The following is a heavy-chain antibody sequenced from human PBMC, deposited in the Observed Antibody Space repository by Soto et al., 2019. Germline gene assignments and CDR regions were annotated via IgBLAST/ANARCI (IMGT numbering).Heavy chain of an antibody. Sequence: QVQLVQSGAEVKKPGSSVKVSCKAFGGTFSSYAISWIRQAPGQGLEWMGGIIPIFGTTTYAQRFQARVTITADESXSTAYMELSSLRSEDTALYYCARDGGAATFDYWGQGTLVTVSS. CDR1: GGTFSSYA. J-gene: IGHJ4*02. CDR3: ARDGGAATFDY. CDR2: IIPIFGTT. D-gene: IGHD1-26*01. V-gene: IGHV1-69*12.